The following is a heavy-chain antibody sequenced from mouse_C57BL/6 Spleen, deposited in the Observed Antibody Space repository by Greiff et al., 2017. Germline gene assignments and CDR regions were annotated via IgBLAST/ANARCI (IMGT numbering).Heavy chain of an antibody. D-gene: IGHD1-1*01. CDR1: GYTFTSYG. CDR2: IYPRSGNT. J-gene: IGHJ4*01. V-gene: IGHV1-81*01. CDR3: ATTTVVEAMDY. Sequence: QVQLKQSGAELARPGASVKLSCKASGYTFTSYGISWVKQRTGQGLEWIGEIYPRSGNTYYNEKFKGKATLTTDKSSSTAYMELRSLTSEDSAVYFCATTTVVEAMDYWGQGTSVTVSS.